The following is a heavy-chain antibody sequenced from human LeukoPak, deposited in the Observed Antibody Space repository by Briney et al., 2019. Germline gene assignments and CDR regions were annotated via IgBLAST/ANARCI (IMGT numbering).Heavy chain of an antibody. CDR1: GLTFSSCG. V-gene: IGHV3-23*01. Sequence: GGTLRLSCAASGLTFSSCGMSWVRQAPGRGREGVSAIRDSGGSTYYADSVKGRFTISRDNYRNTLYLQMNSLRAEDTAVYYCAKTGPGSGWARYYFDYWGQGTLVTVSS. CDR3: AKTGPGSGWARYYFDY. CDR2: IRDSGGST. J-gene: IGHJ4*02. D-gene: IGHD6-19*01.